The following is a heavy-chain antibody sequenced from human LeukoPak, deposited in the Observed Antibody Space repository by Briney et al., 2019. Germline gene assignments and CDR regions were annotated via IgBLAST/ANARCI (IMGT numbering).Heavy chain of an antibody. CDR2: ISGSGGST. V-gene: IGHV3-23*01. D-gene: IGHD3-10*01. Sequence: SGGSLRLSCAASGFTFSSYAMSWVRQAPGKGLERVSAISGSGGSTYYADSVKGRFTISRDNSKNTLYLQMNSLRAEDTAVYYCAKDLYEQGSPRVLRWFDPWGQGTLVTVSS. CDR1: GFTFSSYA. CDR3: AKDLYEQGSPRVLRWFDP. J-gene: IGHJ5*02.